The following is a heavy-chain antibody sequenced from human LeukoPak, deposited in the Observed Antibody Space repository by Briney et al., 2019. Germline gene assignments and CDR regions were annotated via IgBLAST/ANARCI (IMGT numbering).Heavy chain of an antibody. J-gene: IGHJ4*02. Sequence: GASVKVSCKASGYTFTGYYMHWVRQAPGQGLEWMGRINPNSGGTNYAQKFQGGVTMTRDTSISTAYMELSRLRSDDTAVYYCATGVTMVRGVIFWGQGTLVTVSS. V-gene: IGHV1-2*06. D-gene: IGHD3-10*01. CDR3: ATGVTMVRGVIF. CDR2: INPNSGGT. CDR1: GYTFTGYY.